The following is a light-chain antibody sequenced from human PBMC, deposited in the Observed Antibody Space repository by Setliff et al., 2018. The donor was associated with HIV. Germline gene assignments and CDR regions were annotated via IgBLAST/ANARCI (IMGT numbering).Light chain of an antibody. CDR1: QDIGSY. V-gene: IGKV1-27*01. CDR3: QHFKSAPVT. CDR2: GAF. Sequence: DIQMTQSPSSLCASAGDRVTITCRASQDIGSYLAWYQQKPGRVPKLLIYGAFTLQSGVPSRLSGSGSGTDFTLTISSLQPEDVATYYCQHFKSAPVTFGQGTKVDIK. J-gene: IGKJ1*01.